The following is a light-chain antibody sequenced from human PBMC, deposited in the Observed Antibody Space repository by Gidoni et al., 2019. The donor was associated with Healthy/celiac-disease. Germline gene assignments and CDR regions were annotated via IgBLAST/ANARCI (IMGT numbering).Light chain of an antibody. J-gene: IGKJ2*01. CDR1: QSVSSSY. Sequence: DIVLTQSPGTLSLSPGERATLSCRASQSVSSSYLDWYQQKPGQAPRLLIYGASSRATGIPDRFSGSGSGTDFTLTISRLEPEDFAVYYCQQYGSSLYTFGQGTKLEIK. CDR2: GAS. V-gene: IGKV3-20*01. CDR3: QQYGSSLYT.